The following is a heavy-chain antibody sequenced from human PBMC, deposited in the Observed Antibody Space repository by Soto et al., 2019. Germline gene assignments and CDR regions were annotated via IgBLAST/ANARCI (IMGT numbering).Heavy chain of an antibody. CDR3: ARVRHDFWSGYYQNWFDP. D-gene: IGHD3-3*01. V-gene: IGHV4-30-4*01. J-gene: IGHJ5*02. Sequence: TLSLTCTVSGGSISSGDYYWSWIRQPPGKGLEWIGYIYYSGSTYYNPSLKSRVTISVDTSKNQFSLKLSSVTAADTAVYYCARVRHDFWSGYYQNWFDPWGQGTLVTVSS. CDR2: IYYSGST. CDR1: GGSISSGDYY.